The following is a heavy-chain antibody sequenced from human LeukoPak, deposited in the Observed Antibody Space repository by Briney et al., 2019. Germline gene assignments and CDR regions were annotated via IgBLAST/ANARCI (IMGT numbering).Heavy chain of an antibody. CDR3: TKDPGYGLGIDFGDF. V-gene: IGHV3-66*01. D-gene: IGHD3-10*01. J-gene: IGHJ4*02. CDR2: IHSGGTT. Sequence: GGSLRLSCAASGFTISNNYMSWVRQAPGRGPEWVSVIHSGGTTHYADSVKGRFTISRDNSNNTLFLQMDSLRADDTAVYHCTKDPGYGLGIDFGDFWGQGIPVTVSS. CDR1: GFTISNNY.